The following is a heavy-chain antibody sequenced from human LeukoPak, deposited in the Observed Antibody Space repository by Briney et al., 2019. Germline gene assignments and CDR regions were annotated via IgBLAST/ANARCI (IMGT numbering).Heavy chain of an antibody. CDR2: ISGSGGST. Sequence: PGGPLRLSCAASGFTSSSYAMSWVRQAPGKGLEWVSAISGSGGSTYYADSVKGRFTISRDNSKNTLYLQMNSLRAEDTAVYYCAKDLGGDSSSWYGEPGTDAFDIWGQGTMVTVSS. CDR3: AKDLGGDSSSWYGEPGTDAFDI. D-gene: IGHD6-13*01. CDR1: GFTSSSYA. V-gene: IGHV3-23*01. J-gene: IGHJ3*02.